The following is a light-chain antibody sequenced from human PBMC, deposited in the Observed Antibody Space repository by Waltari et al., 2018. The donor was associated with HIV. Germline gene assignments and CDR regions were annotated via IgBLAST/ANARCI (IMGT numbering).Light chain of an antibody. CDR3: QQSYTTLIT. CDR1: QDIGGS. CDR2: AAS. V-gene: IGKV1-39*01. J-gene: IGKJ5*01. Sequence: DIQMTQSPVSLSPSIGDRITITCRASQDIGGSLYWYQQKPGRAPKCLIFAASSSQSGVPSRFSGRGSGTDVTLTITSLQPEDFATYYCQQSYTTLITFGQGTRLEI.